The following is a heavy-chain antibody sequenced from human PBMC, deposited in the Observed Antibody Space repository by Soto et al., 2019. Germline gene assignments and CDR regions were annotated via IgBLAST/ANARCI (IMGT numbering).Heavy chain of an antibody. V-gene: IGHV4-4*02. D-gene: IGHD3-10*01. CDR2: IYHSGST. CDR3: ARDAMVRGVSMYYFDY. Sequence: SETLSLTCAVAGGSISSRNWWLWVRQPPGKGLEWIGEIYHSGSTNYNPSLKSRVTISVDKSKNQFSLKLSSVTAADTAVYYCARDAMVRGVSMYYFDYWGQGTLVTVS. CDR1: GGSISSRNW. J-gene: IGHJ4*02.